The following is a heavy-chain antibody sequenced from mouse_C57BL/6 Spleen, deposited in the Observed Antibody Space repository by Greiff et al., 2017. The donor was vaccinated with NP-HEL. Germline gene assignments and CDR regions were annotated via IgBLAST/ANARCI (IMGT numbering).Heavy chain of an antibody. CDR3: ARGTFDY. V-gene: IGHV5-12*01. CDR1: GFTFSDYY. CDR2: ISNGGGST. Sequence: EVQRVESGGGLVQPGGSLKLSCAASGFTFSDYYMYWVRQTPEKRLEWVAYISNGGGSTYYPDTVKGRFTISRDNAKNTLYLQMSRLKSEDTAMYYCARGTFDYWGQGTTLTVSS. J-gene: IGHJ2*01.